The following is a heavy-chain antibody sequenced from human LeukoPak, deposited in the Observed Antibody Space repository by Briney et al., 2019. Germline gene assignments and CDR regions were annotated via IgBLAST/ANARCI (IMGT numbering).Heavy chain of an antibody. D-gene: IGHD2-15*01. J-gene: IGHJ2*01. Sequence: TGGSLILSCAASGFTFSSYEMNWVRQAPGKGLEWVSYISSSGSTIYYADSVKGRFTISRDNAKNSLYLQMNSLRAEDTAVYYCARDGSEDYALGPFDLWGRGTLVTVSS. CDR1: GFTFSSYE. CDR2: ISSSGSTI. V-gene: IGHV3-48*03. CDR3: ARDGSEDYALGPFDL.